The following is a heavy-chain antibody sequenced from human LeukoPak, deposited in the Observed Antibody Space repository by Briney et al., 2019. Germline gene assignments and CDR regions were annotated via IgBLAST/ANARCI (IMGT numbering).Heavy chain of an antibody. CDR3: AKTGGWYSYYYYMDG. Sequence: GGSLRLSCAASGFTFSSYGMHWVRQAPGKGLEWVAVIWYDGSNKYYADSVKGRFTISRDNSKNTLYLQMNSLRAEDTAVYYCAKTGGWYSYYYYMDGWGKGTTVTVSS. CDR1: GFTFSSYG. J-gene: IGHJ6*03. D-gene: IGHD6-19*01. V-gene: IGHV3-33*06. CDR2: IWYDGSNK.